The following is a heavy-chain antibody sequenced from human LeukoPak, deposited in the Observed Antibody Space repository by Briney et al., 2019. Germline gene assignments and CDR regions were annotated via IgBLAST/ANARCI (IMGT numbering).Heavy chain of an antibody. V-gene: IGHV3-23*01. CDR3: AKPRLQLELRLLFDY. CDR1: GFTFSSYA. D-gene: IGHD1-7*01. Sequence: GGSLRLSCAASGFTFSSYAMSWVRQAPGKGLEWVSAISGGGSSIHYADSVKGRYTISRDNSKNTLYLQMNSLRAEDTAVYYCAKPRLQLELRLLFDYWGQGTLVTVSS. CDR2: ISGGGSSI. J-gene: IGHJ4*02.